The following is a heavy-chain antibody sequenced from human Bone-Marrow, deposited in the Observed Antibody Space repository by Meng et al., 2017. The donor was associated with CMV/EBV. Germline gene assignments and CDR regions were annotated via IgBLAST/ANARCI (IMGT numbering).Heavy chain of an antibody. CDR2: INPSGGST. Sequence: ASVKVSCKTSGYTFTGYYIHWVRQDPGQGLEWMGIINPSGGSTSYAQKFQGRVTMTRDTSTSTVYMELSSLRSEDTAVYYCAREWELDAFDIWGQGTMVTVSS. V-gene: IGHV1-46*01. J-gene: IGHJ3*02. D-gene: IGHD1-26*01. CDR1: GYTFTGYY. CDR3: AREWELDAFDI.